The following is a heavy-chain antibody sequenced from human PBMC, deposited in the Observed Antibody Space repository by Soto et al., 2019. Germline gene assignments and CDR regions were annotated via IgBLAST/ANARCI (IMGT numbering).Heavy chain of an antibody. D-gene: IGHD6-13*01. CDR1: DGSINSYY. CDR2: IFSSGTT. J-gene: IGHJ6*02. V-gene: IGHV4-4*07. CDR3: ARGPRGQLSVMDV. Sequence: HVQLQESGPGLVKPSETLSLTCTVTDGSINSYYWSWVRQPAGKGLEWIGRIFSSGTTDYNPSLKRRVTMSIDTSDNQVSVRLRSVTAADTAVYYCARGPRGQLSVMDVCGQGTTVTVSS.